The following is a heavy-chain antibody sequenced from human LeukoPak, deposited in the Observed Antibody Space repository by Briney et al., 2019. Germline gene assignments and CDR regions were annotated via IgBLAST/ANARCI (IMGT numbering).Heavy chain of an antibody. CDR1: GYTFTSDG. J-gene: IGHJ4*02. Sequence: ASVKVSCKASGYTFTSDGISWVRQAPGQGLEWMGWISAYNGNTNYAQKLQGRVTMTTDTSTSTAYMELRSLRSDDTAVYYCARFWGRIVGATNDYWGQGTLVTVSS. V-gene: IGHV1-18*01. CDR3: ARFWGRIVGATNDY. CDR2: ISAYNGNT. D-gene: IGHD1-26*01.